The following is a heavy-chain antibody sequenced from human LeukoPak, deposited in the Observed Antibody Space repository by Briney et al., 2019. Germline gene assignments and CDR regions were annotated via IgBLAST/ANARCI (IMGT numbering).Heavy chain of an antibody. V-gene: IGHV3-23*01. CDR1: GFTFSSYA. D-gene: IGHD6-6*01. CDR3: AKDLSSPGYFFDY. Sequence: GGSLRLSCAASGFTFSSYAMSWVRQTPGKGLEWVSGISGSGGRTYYADYADSVEGRFTISRDNSKSTLYLQMNSLRAEDTAVYYCAKDLSSPGYFFDYWGQGTLVSVSS. CDR2: ISGSGGRT. J-gene: IGHJ4*02.